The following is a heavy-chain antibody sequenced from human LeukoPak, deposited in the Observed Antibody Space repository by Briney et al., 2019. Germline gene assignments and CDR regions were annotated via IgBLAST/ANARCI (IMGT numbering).Heavy chain of an antibody. CDR1: GYTFSRYG. Sequence: ASVKVFCKASGYTFSRYGISWVRQAPGQGLEWMGWISANNGNTIYTQNLQGRVTMTTDPSTSTAYLELTNLRSDDTAVYFCARSGPQYNWNDDYWGQGTLVTVSS. CDR3: ARSGPQYNWNDDY. V-gene: IGHV1-18*01. J-gene: IGHJ4*02. D-gene: IGHD1-1*01. CDR2: ISANNGNT.